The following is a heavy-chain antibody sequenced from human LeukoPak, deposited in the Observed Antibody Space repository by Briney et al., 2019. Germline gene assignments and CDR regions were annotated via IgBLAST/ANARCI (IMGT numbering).Heavy chain of an antibody. V-gene: IGHV4-59*01. CDR3: ARALRNGYNTGFDP. J-gene: IGHJ5*02. CDR2: IYYSGST. D-gene: IGHD5-24*01. Sequence: SETLSLTCTVSGVSISSYYGNWVRQPPGKGLEWLGYIYYSGSTNYNLSLKSRVTISVDTSKTQFSLKLSSVTAADTAVYYCARALRNGYNTGFDPWGQGTLVTVSS. CDR1: GVSISSYY.